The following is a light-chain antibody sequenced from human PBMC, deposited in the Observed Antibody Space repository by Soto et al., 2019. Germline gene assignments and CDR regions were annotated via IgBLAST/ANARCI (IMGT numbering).Light chain of an antibody. CDR1: QSVSSD. CDR3: QQYNNWPPT. J-gene: IGKJ5*01. V-gene: IGKV3-15*01. Sequence: EIVMTQSPATLSVSPGERATLSCRASQSVSSDLAWYHQKPGQAPRLLIYGASTRATAIPARFSGSGSGTDFTLTISRLEPEDLAVYYCQQYNNWPPTFGRGTRLEIK. CDR2: GAS.